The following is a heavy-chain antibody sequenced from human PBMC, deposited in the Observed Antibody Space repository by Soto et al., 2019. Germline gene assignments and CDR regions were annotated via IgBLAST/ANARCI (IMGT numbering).Heavy chain of an antibody. V-gene: IGHV4-31*03. CDR1: GGSISSGGYY. CDR2: IYYSGST. Sequence: QVQLQESGPGLVKPSQTLSLTCTVSGGSISSGGYYWSWIRQHPGKGLEWIGYIYYSGSTYYNPSLKRRVTISVDTSKNRFSLKLSSVTAADTAVYYCARGSVVAATLFDYWGQGTLVTVSS. D-gene: IGHD2-15*01. J-gene: IGHJ4*02. CDR3: ARGSVVAATLFDY.